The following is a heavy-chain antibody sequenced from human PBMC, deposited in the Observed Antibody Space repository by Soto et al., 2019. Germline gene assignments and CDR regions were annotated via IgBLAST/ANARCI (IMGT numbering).Heavy chain of an antibody. J-gene: IGHJ6*02. CDR2: IIPIFGTA. Sequence: SVKVSCKASGGTFSSYAISWVRQAPGQGLEWMGGIIPIFGTANYAQKFQGRVTITADESTSTAYMELSSLRSEDTAVYYCASQYCSGGSCYSGYYYGMDVWGQGTTVTVSS. V-gene: IGHV1-69*13. CDR3: ASQYCSGGSCYSGYYYGMDV. D-gene: IGHD2-15*01. CDR1: GGTFSSYA.